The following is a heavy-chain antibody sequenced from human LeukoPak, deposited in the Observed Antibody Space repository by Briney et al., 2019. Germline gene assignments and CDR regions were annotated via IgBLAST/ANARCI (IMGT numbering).Heavy chain of an antibody. J-gene: IGHJ4*02. CDR3: AREKSVTGSPYHFDY. D-gene: IGHD3-9*01. CDR1: GGSMSYIF. CDR2: IYTNENT. Sequence: PSETLSLTXTVSGGSMSYIFWNWVRQPAGKGLEWIGRIYTNENTNYNPSLKSRVTMSVDTSNNQFSLKLKSVTAADTAMYYCAREKSVTGSPYHFDYWGQGTLVTVSS. V-gene: IGHV4-4*07.